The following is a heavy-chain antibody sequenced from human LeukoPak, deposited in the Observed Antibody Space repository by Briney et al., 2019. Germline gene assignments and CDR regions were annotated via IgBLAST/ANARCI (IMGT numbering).Heavy chain of an antibody. CDR3: AREWWPGGAFDI. CDR2: IKQDGSEK. D-gene: IGHD2-15*01. J-gene: IGHJ3*02. V-gene: IGHV3-7*03. CDR1: GFTFSSYA. Sequence: GGSLRLSCAASGFTFSSYAMSWVRQAPGKGLEWVANIKQDGSEKYYVDSVKGRFTISRDNAKNSLYLQMNSLRAEDTAVYYCAREWWPGGAFDIWGQGTMVTVSS.